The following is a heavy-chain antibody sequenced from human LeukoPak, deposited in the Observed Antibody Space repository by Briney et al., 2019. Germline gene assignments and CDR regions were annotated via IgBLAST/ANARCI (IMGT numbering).Heavy chain of an antibody. D-gene: IGHD3-22*01. Sequence: GSLRLSCAASGFTFSSYGMHWVRQAPGKGLEWVSVIYSGGSTYYADSVKGRFTISRDNSKNTLYLQMNSLRAEDTAVYYCARGWYNYYDSSGYRDWGQGTLVTVSS. CDR2: IYSGGST. CDR1: GFTFSSYG. J-gene: IGHJ4*02. CDR3: ARGWYNYYDSSGYRD. V-gene: IGHV3-66*01.